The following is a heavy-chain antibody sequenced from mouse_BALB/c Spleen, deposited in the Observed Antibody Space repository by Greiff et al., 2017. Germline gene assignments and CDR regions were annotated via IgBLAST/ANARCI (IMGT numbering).Heavy chain of an antibody. J-gene: IGHJ1*01. D-gene: IGHD3-3*01. CDR1: GYSITSDYA. CDR3: ARRGGLDWYFDV. Sequence: EVKLMESGPGLVKPSQSLSLTCTVTGYSITSDYAWNWIRQFPGNKLEWMGYISYSGSTSYNPSLKSRISITRDTSKNQFFLQLNSVTTEDTATYYCARRGGLDWYFDVWGAGTTVTVSS. V-gene: IGHV3-2*02. CDR2: ISYSGST.